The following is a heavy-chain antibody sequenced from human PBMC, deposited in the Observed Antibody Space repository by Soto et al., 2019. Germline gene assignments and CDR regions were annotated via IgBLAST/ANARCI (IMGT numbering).Heavy chain of an antibody. V-gene: IGHV4-59*01. J-gene: IGHJ6*03. CDR2: IYYSGST. CDR3: ARARRYCSGGSGDGSFFYYYYYMDV. CDR1: GGSISSYY. Sequence: QVRLQESGPGLVKPSETLSLTCTVSGGSISSYYWSWIRQPTGKGLEWIGYIYYSGSTNYNPSLKSRVTISVDTSKIQFSLKLSSVTAADTSVYYCARARRYCSGGSGDGSFFYYYYYMDVWGKWTTVTVSS. D-gene: IGHD2-15*01.